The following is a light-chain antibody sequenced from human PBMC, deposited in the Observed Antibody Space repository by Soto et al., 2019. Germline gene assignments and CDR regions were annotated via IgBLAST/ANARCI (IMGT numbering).Light chain of an antibody. Sequence: QSALAQPASVSGSPGQSITISCTGTSSDIGGYYYVSWYQHHPGKAPKLLIYQVTNRPSRVSNRFSGSKPGNTASLTISGLQADDEADYYCTSYSSSDIFYVFGTGTKV. CDR3: TSYSSSDIFYV. J-gene: IGLJ1*01. CDR1: SSDIGGYYY. V-gene: IGLV2-14*01. CDR2: QVT.